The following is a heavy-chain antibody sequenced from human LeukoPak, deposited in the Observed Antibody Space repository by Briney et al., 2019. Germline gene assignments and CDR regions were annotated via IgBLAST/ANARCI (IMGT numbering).Heavy chain of an antibody. CDR2: IYHSGNT. D-gene: IGHD4-17*01. Sequence: PSETLSLTCTVAGGSISNYYWSWIRQPPGKGLEWVGYIYHSGNTNYNPSLKSRVTISVDTSKNQFSLRLTSVTAADMAVYYCAMQVGIYGDYNNWFDPWGQGARVIVSS. V-gene: IGHV4-59*08. CDR1: GGSISNYY. CDR3: AMQVGIYGDYNNWFDP. J-gene: IGHJ5*02.